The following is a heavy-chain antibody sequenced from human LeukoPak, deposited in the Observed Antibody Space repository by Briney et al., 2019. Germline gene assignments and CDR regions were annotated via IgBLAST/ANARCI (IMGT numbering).Heavy chain of an antibody. CDR3: VRVVYCSGGSCSYYFAF. CDR2: ISDSSTYI. V-gene: IGHV3-21*01. D-gene: IGHD2-15*01. CDR1: GFSFSRYS. Sequence: GGSLGLSCAASGFSFSRYSMNWIRQAPGKGLEWVSSISDSSTYIFNADPVQGRFTISRDDAKNSLYLQMNSLRVEDTAVYYCVRVVYCSGGSCSYYFAFWGQGTLVTVSS. J-gene: IGHJ4*02.